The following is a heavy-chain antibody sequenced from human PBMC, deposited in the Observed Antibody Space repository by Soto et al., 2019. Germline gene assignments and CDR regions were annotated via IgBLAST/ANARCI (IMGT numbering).Heavy chain of an antibody. CDR1: GYTFTGYY. CDR3: ARSFGAEGHYYYYGMDV. Sequence: GASVKVSCKASGYTFTGYYMHWVRQAPGQGLEWMGWINPNSGGTNYAQKFQGRVTMTRDTSISTAYMELSRLRSDDTAVYYCARSFGAEGHYYYYGMDVWGQGTTVTVS. J-gene: IGHJ6*02. CDR2: INPNSGGT. V-gene: IGHV1-2*02. D-gene: IGHD3-3*01.